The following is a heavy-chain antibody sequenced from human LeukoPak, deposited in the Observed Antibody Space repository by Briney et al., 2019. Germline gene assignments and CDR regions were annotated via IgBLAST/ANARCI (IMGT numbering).Heavy chain of an antibody. J-gene: IGHJ4*02. D-gene: IGHD1-26*01. Sequence: PGGSLRLSCAASGFTFSSYGMHWVRQAPGKGLEWVSYISSSSTTIYYADSVKGRFTISRDNAKNSLYLQMNSLRAEDTAVYYCASWEEKLTPDYWGQGTLVPVSS. CDR3: ASWEEKLTPDY. CDR2: ISSSSTTI. V-gene: IGHV3-48*01. CDR1: GFTFSSYG.